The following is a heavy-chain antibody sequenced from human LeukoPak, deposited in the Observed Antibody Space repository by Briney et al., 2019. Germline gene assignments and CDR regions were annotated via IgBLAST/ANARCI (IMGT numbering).Heavy chain of an antibody. CDR2: IYHSGGT. V-gene: IGHV4-38-2*02. J-gene: IGHJ4*02. D-gene: IGHD3-10*01. CDR1: GYSIRSGYY. CDR3: ARDRIYGSGSDHFDY. Sequence: PSETLSLTCTVSGYSIRSGYYWGWIRQPPGEGLEWIGSIYHSGGTYYNPSLKSRVTISVDTSKNQFSLKLSSVTAADTAVYYCARDRIYGSGSDHFDYWGQGTLVTVSS.